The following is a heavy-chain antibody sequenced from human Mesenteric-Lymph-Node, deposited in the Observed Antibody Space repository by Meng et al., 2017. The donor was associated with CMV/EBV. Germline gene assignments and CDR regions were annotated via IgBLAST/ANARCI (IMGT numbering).Heavy chain of an antibody. J-gene: IGHJ4*02. V-gene: IGHV3-30-3*01. D-gene: IGHD2-8*01. CDR3: ARADPRRILMVYAGFDY. CDR2: ISYDGSNK. Sequence: GESLKISCAASGFSFSSYSMKWVRQAPGKGLEWVAVISYDGSNKYYADSVKGRFTISRDNSKNTLYLQMNSLRAEDTAVYYCARADPRRILMVYAGFDYWGQGTLVTVSS. CDR1: GFSFSSYS.